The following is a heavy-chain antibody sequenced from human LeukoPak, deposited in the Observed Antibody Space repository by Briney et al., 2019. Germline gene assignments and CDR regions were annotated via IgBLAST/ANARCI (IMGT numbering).Heavy chain of an antibody. Sequence: GEPLKISCKGSGYSFTSHWIGWVRQMPGKGLEWMGIIDPGDSDTRYSPSFQGQVTISADKSISTAYLQWSSLKASDTAMYYCARSSASYHFGMDVWGKGTTVTVSS. J-gene: IGHJ6*04. CDR2: IDPGDSDT. CDR3: ARSSASYHFGMDV. V-gene: IGHV5-51*01. D-gene: IGHD3-10*01. CDR1: GYSFTSHW.